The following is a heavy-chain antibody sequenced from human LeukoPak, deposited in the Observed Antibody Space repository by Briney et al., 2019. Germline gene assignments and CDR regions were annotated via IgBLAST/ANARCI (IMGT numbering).Heavy chain of an antibody. Sequence: PSETLSLTCTVSGYSISNGYYWDWIRQPPGKGLEWIGEINHSGSTNYNPSLKSRVTISVDTSKNQFSLKLSSVTAADTAVYYCARGSRRLRYCSSTSCSNAEYFQHWGQGTLVTVSS. D-gene: IGHD2-2*01. V-gene: IGHV4-38-2*02. CDR3: ARGSRRLRYCSSTSCSNAEYFQH. CDR2: INHSGST. J-gene: IGHJ1*01. CDR1: GYSISNGYY.